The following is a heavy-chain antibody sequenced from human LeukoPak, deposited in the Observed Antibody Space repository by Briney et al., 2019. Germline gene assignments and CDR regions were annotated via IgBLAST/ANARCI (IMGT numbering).Heavy chain of an antibody. Sequence: GASVKVSCKASGGTFSSYAISWVRQAPGQGLEWMGRIIPILGIANYAQKFQGRVTITADKSTSTAYMELSSLRSEDTAVYYCARADRWSCCGVYDSKTYYFDYWGQGTLVTVSS. D-gene: IGHD3-22*01. J-gene: IGHJ4*02. CDR3: ARADRWSCCGVYDSKTYYFDY. CDR1: GGTFSSYA. CDR2: IIPILGIA. V-gene: IGHV1-69*04.